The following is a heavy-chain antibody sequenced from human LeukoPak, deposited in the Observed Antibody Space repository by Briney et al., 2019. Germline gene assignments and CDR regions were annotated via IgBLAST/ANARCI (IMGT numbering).Heavy chain of an antibody. V-gene: IGHV4-61*05. CDR2: ISSSGSV. CDR1: GGSISSSSYY. D-gene: IGHD5-12*01. Sequence: SETLSLTCTVSGGSISSSSYYWSWLRQPPGKGLEWIGYISSSGSVNDNPSLRSRVTISVDTSKNQFFLNLRSVSAADTAVYYCARIPLGYSGAYYFDYWGQGTLVTVSP. CDR3: ARIPLGYSGAYYFDY. J-gene: IGHJ4*02.